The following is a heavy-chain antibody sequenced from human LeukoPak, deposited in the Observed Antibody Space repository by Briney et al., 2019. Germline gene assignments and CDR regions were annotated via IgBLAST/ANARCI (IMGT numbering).Heavy chain of an antibody. CDR2: INPNSGGT. CDR1: GYTFTGYY. J-gene: IGHJ4*02. V-gene: IGHV1-2*02. D-gene: IGHD3-10*01. CDR3: ARDGYYGSGSYYRVDFGGNYLFDY. Sequence: ASVKVSCKASGYTFTGYYMHWVRQAPGQGLEWMGWINPNSGGTNYAQKLQGRVTMTTDTSTSTAYMELRSLRSDDTAVYYCARDGYYGSGSYYRVDFGGNYLFDYWGQGTLVTVSS.